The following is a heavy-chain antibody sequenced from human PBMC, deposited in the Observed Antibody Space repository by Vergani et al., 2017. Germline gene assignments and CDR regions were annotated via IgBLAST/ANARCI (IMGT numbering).Heavy chain of an antibody. CDR3: AKPYSGSGSMKGWFDP. V-gene: IGHV3-23*01. D-gene: IGHD3-10*01. J-gene: IGHJ5*02. CDR1: GFTFSSYA. Sequence: EVQLLESGGGLVQPGGSLRLSCAASGFTFSSYAMSWVRQALGKGLEWVSAISGSGGSTYYADSVKGRFTTARDNSKNTLYLQMNSLRAEDTAVYYCAKPYSGSGSMKGWFDPWGQGTLVTVSS. CDR2: ISGSGGST.